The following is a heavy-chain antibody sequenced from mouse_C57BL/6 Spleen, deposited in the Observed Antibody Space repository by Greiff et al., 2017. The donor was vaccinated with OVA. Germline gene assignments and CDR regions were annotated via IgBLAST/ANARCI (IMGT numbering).Heavy chain of an antibody. CDR3: ARRRLRYSFAD. CDR2: IYPSDSET. V-gene: IGHV1-61*01. Sequence: VQLQQPGAELVRPGSSVKLSCKASGYTFTSYWMDWVKQRPGQGLEWIGNIYPSDSETHYNQKFKDKATLTVDKSSSTAYMQLSSLTSEDSAVYYCARRRLRYSFADWGQGTLVTVSA. D-gene: IGHD1-1*01. J-gene: IGHJ3*01. CDR1: GYTFTSYW.